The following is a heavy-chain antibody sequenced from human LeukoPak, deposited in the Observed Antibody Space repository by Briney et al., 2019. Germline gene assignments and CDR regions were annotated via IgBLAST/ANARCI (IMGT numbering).Heavy chain of an antibody. CDR1: GYTFTGYY. CDR3: ARVAVGYCSGGSCSRWFDP. J-gene: IGHJ5*02. V-gene: IGHV1-2*02. Sequence: GASVKVSCKASGYTFTGYYMHWVRQAPGQGLEWMGWINPNSGGTNYAQKFQGRVTMTRDTSISTAYMELSRLRSDDTAVYYCARVAVGYCSGGSCSRWFDPWGQGTLVTVSS. CDR2: INPNSGGT. D-gene: IGHD2-15*01.